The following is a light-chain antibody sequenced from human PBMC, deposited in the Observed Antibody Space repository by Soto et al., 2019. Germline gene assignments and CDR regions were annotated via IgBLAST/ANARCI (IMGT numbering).Light chain of an antibody. Sequence: EXVLTQSPGTLSLSPGERATLSSRASQSVSSTYLAWYRHKLSQAPRLLIYGASSKASGIPVRFSGSGSGTDFTLTITRLEPEDFAVYYCQQYGSSPRSFGQGTKVDIK. CDR1: QSVSSTY. CDR3: QQYGSSPRS. CDR2: GAS. V-gene: IGKV3-20*01. J-gene: IGKJ1*01.